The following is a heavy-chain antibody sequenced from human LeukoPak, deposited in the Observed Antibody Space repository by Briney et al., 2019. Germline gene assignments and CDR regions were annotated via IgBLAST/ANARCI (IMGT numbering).Heavy chain of an antibody. V-gene: IGHV3-48*03. CDR3: ARGWGE. CDR2: ISSSGSTK. CDR1: GFTFSSYE. D-gene: IGHD3-10*01. Sequence: GGSLRLSCAASGFTFSSYEMNWVRQGPGKGLEWVSYISSSGSTKYYADSVKGRFTISRDNAKKSLYLQMNSLRAEDTAVYYCARGWGEGGQETLVTVSS. J-gene: IGHJ4*02.